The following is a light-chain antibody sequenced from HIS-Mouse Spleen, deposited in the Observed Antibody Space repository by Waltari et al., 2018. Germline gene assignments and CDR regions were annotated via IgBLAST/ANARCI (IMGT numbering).Light chain of an antibody. Sequence: SSELTQDPAVSVALGQTVRITCQGDSLRSYYASWYQQKPGQAAVLVIYGKNNRPSGIPDRFSGSSSGNTASLTSTGAQAEDEADYYCNSRDSSGNHLSVFGTGTKVTVL. CDR2: GKN. J-gene: IGLJ1*01. CDR3: NSRDSSGNHLSV. V-gene: IGLV3-19*01. CDR1: SLRSYY.